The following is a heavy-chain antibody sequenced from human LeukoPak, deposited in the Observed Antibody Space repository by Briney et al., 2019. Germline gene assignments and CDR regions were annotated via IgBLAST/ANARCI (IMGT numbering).Heavy chain of an antibody. D-gene: IGHD6-13*01. CDR1: GFTFSSYE. J-gene: IGHJ6*03. V-gene: IGHV3-48*03. CDR2: ISSSGSTI. CDR3: ARDPSSSSSWYGDPYYYYMDV. Sequence: PGGSLRLSCAASGFTFSSYEMNWVRQAPGKGLEWVSYISSSGSTIYYADSVKGRFTISRDNAKNSLYLQMNSLRAEDTAVYYCARDPSSSSSWYGDPYYYYMDVWGKGTTVTVSS.